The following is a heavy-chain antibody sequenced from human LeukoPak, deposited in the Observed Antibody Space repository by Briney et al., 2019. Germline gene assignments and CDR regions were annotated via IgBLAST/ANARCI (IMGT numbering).Heavy chain of an antibody. CDR2: ISSSSSYI. CDR1: GFTFSSYS. Sequence: GGSLRLSCAASGFTFSSYSMNWVRQAPGKGLEWVSSISSSSSYIYYADSVKGRFTISRDNAKNSLYLQMNSLRAEDTAVYYCASLLLQAGDAYWGQGTLVTVSS. D-gene: IGHD1-26*01. CDR3: ASLLLQAGDAY. V-gene: IGHV3-21*01. J-gene: IGHJ4*02.